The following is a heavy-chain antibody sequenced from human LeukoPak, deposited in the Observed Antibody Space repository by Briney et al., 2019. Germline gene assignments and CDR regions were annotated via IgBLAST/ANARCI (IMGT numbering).Heavy chain of an antibody. D-gene: IGHD3-10*01. J-gene: IGHJ6*02. CDR1: GFSFDDYA. Sequence: PGGSLRLSCAASGFSFDDYAMHWVRQAPGKGLEWVSGISWNSGSIGYADSVKGRFTISRGNANNSLYLQMNSLRPEDTALYYCAKDLGFTYGMNYYYYGINVWGQGTTVTVSS. CDR2: ISWNSGSI. CDR3: AKDLGFTYGMNYYYYGINV. V-gene: IGHV3-9*01.